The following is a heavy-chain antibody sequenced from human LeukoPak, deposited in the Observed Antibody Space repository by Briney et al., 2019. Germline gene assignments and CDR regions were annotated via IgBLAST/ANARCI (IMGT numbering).Heavy chain of an antibody. V-gene: IGHV1-69*13. CDR2: IIPIFGTA. CDR3: ARVYSSPRRGAFDI. D-gene: IGHD6-13*01. J-gene: IGHJ3*02. Sequence: SVKVSCKASGGTFSSYAISWVRQAPGQGLEWMGGIIPIFGTANYAQKFQGRVTIIADESTSTAYMELSSLRSEDTAVYYCARVYSSPRRGAFDIWGQGTMVTVSS. CDR1: GGTFSSYA.